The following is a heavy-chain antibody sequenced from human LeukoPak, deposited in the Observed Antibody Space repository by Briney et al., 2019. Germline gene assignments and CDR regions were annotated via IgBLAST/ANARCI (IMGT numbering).Heavy chain of an antibody. D-gene: IGHD3/OR15-3a*01. Sequence: ASVKVSCKASGYTFTGYYMHWVRQAPGQGLEWMGGIIPIFGTANYAQKFQGRVTITADESTSTAYMELSSLRSEDTAVYYCASGTGWIDYWGQGTLVTVSS. V-gene: IGHV1-69*13. CDR1: GYTFTGYY. CDR2: IIPIFGTA. CDR3: ASGTGWIDY. J-gene: IGHJ4*02.